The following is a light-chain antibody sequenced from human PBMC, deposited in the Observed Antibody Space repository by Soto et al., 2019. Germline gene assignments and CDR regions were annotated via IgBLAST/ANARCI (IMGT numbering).Light chain of an antibody. J-gene: IGLJ1*01. CDR1: TSDIGAYNY. CDR3: SSFAGTNSLV. Sequence: QSVLTQPPSASGSPGQSVTISCTGTTSDIGAYNYVSWYQQRPGKAPKLIIYEVTRRPSGVPDRIFGSKSYTTASLTVSGLQAEDEADYYCSSFAGTNSLVFGTGTKVTVL. V-gene: IGLV2-8*01. CDR2: EVT.